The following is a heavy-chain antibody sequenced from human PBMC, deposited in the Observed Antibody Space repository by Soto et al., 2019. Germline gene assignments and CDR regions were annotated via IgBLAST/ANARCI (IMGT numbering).Heavy chain of an antibody. D-gene: IGHD1-26*01. Sequence: QVQLVQSGAEVKKPGSSVKVSCKASGGTFSSYAISWVRQAPGQGLEWMGGIIPIFGTANYAQKFQGRVTITADESTSTAYMELSSLRSEDTAVYYCARPLVGAALVGGRDYGMDVWGQGTTVTVSS. V-gene: IGHV1-69*01. J-gene: IGHJ6*02. CDR2: IIPIFGTA. CDR3: ARPLVGAALVGGRDYGMDV. CDR1: GGTFSSYA.